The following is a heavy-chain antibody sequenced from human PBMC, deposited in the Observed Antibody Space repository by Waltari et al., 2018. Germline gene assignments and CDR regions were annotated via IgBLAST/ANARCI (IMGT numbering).Heavy chain of an antibody. Sequence: EVQLVESGGGLVQSGGSLRLAGATSGFPFSARSMDWVRQAPGKGLEWVGRIRNKGNTHYTEYAASVKGRFTISRDDSKNSLYLQMNSLKTEDTAVYYCARDSTDYYIDYWGQGTLVTVSS. CDR1: GFPFSARS. CDR3: ARDSTDYYIDY. D-gene: IGHD1-26*01. J-gene: IGHJ4*02. CDR2: IRNKGNTHYT. V-gene: IGHV3-72*01.